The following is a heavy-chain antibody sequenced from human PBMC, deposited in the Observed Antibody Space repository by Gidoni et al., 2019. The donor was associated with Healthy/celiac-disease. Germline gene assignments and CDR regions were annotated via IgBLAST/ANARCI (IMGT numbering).Heavy chain of an antibody. V-gene: IGHV4-30-4*01. Sequence: QVQLQEAGPGMVKPSQTLSLTCTISGGAISSGDYYWCWSRPPPGKGLELIGYIYYSGSTYSTPFLTRRVTISVDPSKNPFSLKLSSVTASDTALYYCARGPPTPFDYWGQGTLVTVSS. CDR1: GGAISSGDYY. J-gene: IGHJ4*02. CDR3: ARGPPTPFDY. CDR2: IYYSGST.